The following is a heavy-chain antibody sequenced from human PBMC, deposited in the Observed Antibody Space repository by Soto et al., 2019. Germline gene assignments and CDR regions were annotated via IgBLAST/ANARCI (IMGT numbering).Heavy chain of an antibody. CDR3: ARDPHSITYYYDSSGYRWFDP. Sequence: ASVKVSCKASGYTFTSYGISWVRQAPGQGLEWMGWISAYNGNTSYAQKLQGRVTMTTDTSTSTAYMELRSLRSDDTAVYYCARDPHSITYYYDSSGYRWFDPWGQGTLVTVSS. J-gene: IGHJ5*02. CDR1: GYTFTSYG. CDR2: ISAYNGNT. V-gene: IGHV1-18*01. D-gene: IGHD3-22*01.